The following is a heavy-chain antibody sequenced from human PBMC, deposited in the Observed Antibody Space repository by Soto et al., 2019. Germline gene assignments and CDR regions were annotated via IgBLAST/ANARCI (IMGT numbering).Heavy chain of an antibody. Sequence: SETLSLTCAVSGGSISSGGYSWSWIRQPPGKGLEWIGYIYHSGSTYYNPSLKSRVTISVDRSKNQFSLKLSSVTAADTAVYYCAREGPGGNGSGSVLGYWGQGTLVTVSS. CDR1: GGSISSGGYS. CDR3: AREGPGGNGSGSVLGY. V-gene: IGHV4-30-2*01. J-gene: IGHJ4*02. CDR2: IYHSGST. D-gene: IGHD3-10*01.